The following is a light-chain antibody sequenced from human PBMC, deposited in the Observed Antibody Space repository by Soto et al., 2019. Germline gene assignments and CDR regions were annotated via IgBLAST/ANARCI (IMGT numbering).Light chain of an antibody. CDR1: QSISSW. CDR2: DAS. CDR3: QQYNSYLMYT. J-gene: IGKJ2*01. Sequence: DIQMTQSPSTLSASVGDRVTITCRASQSISSWLAWYQQKPGKAPNLLIYDASTLDSGVPSRFSGSGSGTEFTLPITSLQPDDFATYYCQQYNSYLMYTFGQGTKLEIK. V-gene: IGKV1-5*01.